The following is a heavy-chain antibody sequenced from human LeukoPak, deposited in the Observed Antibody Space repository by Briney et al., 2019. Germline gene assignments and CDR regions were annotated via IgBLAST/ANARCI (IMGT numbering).Heavy chain of an antibody. CDR3: ARDPTAGTYFDY. V-gene: IGHV1-8*03. Sequence: ASVKVSCKASGYTFTSYDINWVRQATGQGLEWMGWMNPNSGNTGYAQKFQGRVTITRNTSISTAYTELSSLRSEDTAVYYCARDPTAGTYFDYWGQGTLVTVSS. D-gene: IGHD6-13*01. CDR1: GYTFTSYD. J-gene: IGHJ4*02. CDR2: MNPNSGNT.